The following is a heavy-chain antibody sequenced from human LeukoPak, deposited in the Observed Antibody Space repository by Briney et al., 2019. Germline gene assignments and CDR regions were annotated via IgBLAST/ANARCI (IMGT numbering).Heavy chain of an antibody. D-gene: IGHD3-10*01. CDR3: ARGARGSGTASDY. Sequence: PGGSLRLSRAASGFTFSSYSMNWVRQAPGKGLEWVSSISSSSSYIYYADSVKGRFTISRDNAKNTLHLQMNSLRAEDTAVYYCARGARGSGTASDYWGQGTLVTVSS. CDR1: GFTFSSYS. J-gene: IGHJ4*02. CDR2: ISSSSSYI. V-gene: IGHV3-21*06.